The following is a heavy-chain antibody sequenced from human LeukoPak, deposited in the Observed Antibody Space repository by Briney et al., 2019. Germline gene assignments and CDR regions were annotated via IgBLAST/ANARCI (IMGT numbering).Heavy chain of an antibody. D-gene: IGHD3-22*01. CDR2: IRSKAYGGTT. V-gene: IGHV3-49*04. CDR3: AKGPLLDSSASIQAFDI. Sequence: PGGSLRLSCTASGFTFGDYAMSWVRQAPGKGLEWVGFIRSKAYGGTTEYAASVKGRFTISRDDSKSIAYLQMNSLRAEDTAVYYCAKGPLLDSSASIQAFDIWGQGTMVTVSS. CDR1: GFTFGDYA. J-gene: IGHJ3*02.